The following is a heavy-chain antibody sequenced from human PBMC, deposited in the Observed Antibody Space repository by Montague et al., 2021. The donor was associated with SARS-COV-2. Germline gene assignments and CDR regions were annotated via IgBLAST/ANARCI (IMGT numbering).Heavy chain of an antibody. CDR2: IKNDGRTT. CDR1: GFEFSRYW. CDR3: AREEASDYPDAFDL. D-gene: IGHD3-16*01. V-gene: IGHV3-74*01. J-gene: IGHJ3*01. Sequence: SLRLSCPASGFEFSRYWIHWVRQVPGKGLVWLSSIKNDGRTTGYADSVKGRFTISRDNAKNTVYLRINSVTVDDTALYYCAREEASDYPDAFDLWGQGTLVTVSS.